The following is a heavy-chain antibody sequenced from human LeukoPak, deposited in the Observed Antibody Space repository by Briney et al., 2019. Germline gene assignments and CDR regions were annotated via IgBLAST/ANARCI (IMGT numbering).Heavy chain of an antibody. CDR3: ARRALWFGELLSDYFDY. CDR1: GYTFTSYG. J-gene: IGHJ4*02. D-gene: IGHD3-10*01. Sequence: ASVTVSCKASGYTFTSYGISWVRQAPGQGLEWMGWISAYNGNTNYAQKLQGRVTMTTDTSTSTAYMELRSLRSDDTAVYYCARRALWFGELLSDYFDYWGQGTLVTVSS. CDR2: ISAYNGNT. V-gene: IGHV1-18*01.